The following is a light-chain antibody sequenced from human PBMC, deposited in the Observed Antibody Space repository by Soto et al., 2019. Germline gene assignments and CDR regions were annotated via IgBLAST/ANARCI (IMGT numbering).Light chain of an antibody. CDR1: QSVSSSY. V-gene: IGKV3-15*01. J-gene: IGKJ1*01. CDR3: QQYNNWPLT. CDR2: GAS. Sequence: IGLTQSQGPLSLSPGERATLSCRASQSVSSSYLAWYQHKPGQAPRLLIYGASTRATGIPARFSGSGSGTEFTLIISSLQSEDFALYFCQQYNNWPLTFGQGTKVDI.